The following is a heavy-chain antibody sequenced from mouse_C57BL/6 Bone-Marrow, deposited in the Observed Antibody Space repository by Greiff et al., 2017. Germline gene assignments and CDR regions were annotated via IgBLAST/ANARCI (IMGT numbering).Heavy chain of an antibody. D-gene: IGHD1-1*01. J-gene: IGHJ4*01. V-gene: IGHV2-2*01. CDR3: ARITTVVATPAMDY. Sequence: VQLQESGPGLVQPSQSLSITCTVSGFSLTSYGVHWVRQSPGKGLEWLGVLWSGGSTDYNAAFISRLSISKDNSKSQVFFKMNSLQADDTAIYYCARITTVVATPAMDYWGQGTSVTVSS. CDR1: GFSLTSYG. CDR2: LWSGGST.